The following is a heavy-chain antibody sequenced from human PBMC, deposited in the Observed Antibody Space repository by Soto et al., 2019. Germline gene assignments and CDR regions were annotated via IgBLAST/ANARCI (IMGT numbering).Heavy chain of an antibody. CDR1: GFTFSSYG. J-gene: IGHJ4*02. Sequence: GGSLRLSCAASGFTFSSYGMHWVRQAPGKGLEWVAVISYDGSNKYYADSVKGRFTISRDNSKNTLYLQMNSLRAEDTAVYYCAKDPSLLAVADYYFDYWGQGTLVTVSS. D-gene: IGHD6-19*01. V-gene: IGHV3-30*18. CDR3: AKDPSLLAVADYYFDY. CDR2: ISYDGSNK.